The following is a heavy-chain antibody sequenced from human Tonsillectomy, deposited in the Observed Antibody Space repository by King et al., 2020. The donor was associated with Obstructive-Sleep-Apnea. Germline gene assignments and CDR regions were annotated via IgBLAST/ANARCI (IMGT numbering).Heavy chain of an antibody. CDR2: IFHSGST. J-gene: IGHJ2*01. V-gene: IGHV4-38-2*02. D-gene: IGHD4-17*01. Sequence: LQLQESGPGLVKPSETLSLTCTVSGYSISSGYYWGWIRQPPGKGLEWIGSIFHSGSTYYSPSLKSRVTISVDTSKNQFSLKLSSVTAADTAVYYCAHRAVTTRDWYFDLRGSGTLVTVSS. CDR1: GYSISSGYY. CDR3: AHRAVTTRDWYFDL.